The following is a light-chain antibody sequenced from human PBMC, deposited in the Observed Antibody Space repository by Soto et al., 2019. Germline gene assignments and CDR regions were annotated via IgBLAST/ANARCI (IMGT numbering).Light chain of an antibody. Sequence: EIVLTQSPGTLSLSPGERATLSCTASQSISGSYLAWYQQKPGQAPRLLIFGASNRATGIPDRFSGSGSGTDFTLTISRLEPEDFAVYYCQHYGSSPGTFGQGTRLGIK. V-gene: IGKV3-20*01. CDR2: GAS. CDR3: QHYGSSPGT. CDR1: QSISGSY. J-gene: IGKJ5*01.